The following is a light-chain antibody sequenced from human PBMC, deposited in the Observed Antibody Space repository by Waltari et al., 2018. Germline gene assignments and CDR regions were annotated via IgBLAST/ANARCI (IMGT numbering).Light chain of an antibody. J-gene: IGKJ2*01. Sequence: TVMTQSPATLSVSPGEGATLSCRASQNINNNLAWYQQNPGQAPRLLIYDASTRASGTPARFTGTASGTEFTLTISSLQSEDSAVFYCQQYNDWPPYTFGQGTKLEIK. CDR1: QNINNN. V-gene: IGKV3-15*01. CDR2: DAS. CDR3: QQYNDWPPYT.